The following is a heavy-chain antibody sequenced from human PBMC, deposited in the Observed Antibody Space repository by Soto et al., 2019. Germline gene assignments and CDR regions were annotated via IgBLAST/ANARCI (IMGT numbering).Heavy chain of an antibody. V-gene: IGHV4-34*01. D-gene: IGHD2-2*01. J-gene: IGHJ4*02. CDR1: GGSFSGYY. CDR3: ARGTKSRFTDFSSTSCYAVLLDY. CDR2: INHSGST. Sequence: SETLSLTCAVYGGSFSGYYWSWIRQPPGKGLEWIGEINHSGSTNYNPSLKSRVTISVDTSKNQFSLKLSSVTAADTAVYYCARGTKSRFTDFSSTSCYAVLLDYWGKGTLVPVSS.